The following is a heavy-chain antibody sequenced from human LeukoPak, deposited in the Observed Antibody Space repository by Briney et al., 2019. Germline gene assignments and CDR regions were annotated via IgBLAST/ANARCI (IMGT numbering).Heavy chain of an antibody. V-gene: IGHV4-39*07. D-gene: IGHD3-22*01. CDR2: VYHSGST. J-gene: IGHJ1*01. Sequence: PSQTLSLTCTVSGGSISSGNYYWNWIRQPPGKGLEWIGSVYHSGSTYYNPSLRSRLTISADTSKNQFSLKLNSLTAADTAIYYCARGYDSSGYRAFEYFQHWGQGTLVTVSS. CDR1: GGSISSGNYY. CDR3: ARGYDSSGYRAFEYFQH.